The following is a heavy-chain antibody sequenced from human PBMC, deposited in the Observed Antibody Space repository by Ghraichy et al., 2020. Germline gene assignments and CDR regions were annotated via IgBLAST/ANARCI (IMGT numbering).Heavy chain of an antibody. J-gene: IGHJ4*03. CDR3: ARDRAYKSFDY. Sequence: LEREAGITQSGNEQYYVDSVKGRFTISRDNAKNSLYLQMNRLRVEDTAVFFCARDRAYKSFDYWGHGILVTGS. CDR2: ITQSGNEQ. V-gene: IGHV3-7*03. D-gene: IGHD5-24*01.